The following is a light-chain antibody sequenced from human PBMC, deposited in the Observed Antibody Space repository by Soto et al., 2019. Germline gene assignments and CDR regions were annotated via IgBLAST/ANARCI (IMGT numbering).Light chain of an antibody. CDR2: AAS. V-gene: IGKV3-20*01. CDR3: XXXGSSPGFT. CDR1: QSINNRY. J-gene: IGKJ3*01. Sequence: EIVLTQSPGTLSLSPGERATLSCRASQSINNRYLAWYQQKPGQAPRLLIYAASSRATGIPDRFSGSGSGTDFTLTISRLEPEDFAXXYXXXXGSSPGFTFGPGTKVDIK.